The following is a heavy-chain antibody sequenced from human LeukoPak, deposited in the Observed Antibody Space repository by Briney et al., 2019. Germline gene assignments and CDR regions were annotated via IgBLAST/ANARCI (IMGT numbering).Heavy chain of an antibody. CDR1: GGSISSSNW. Sequence: SGTLSLTCAVSGGSISSSNWWSWVRQPPGKGLEWIGEIYHSGSTNYNPSLKSRVTISVDKSKNQFSLKLSSVTAADTAVYYCARESGSYPGIFDDWGQGTLVTVSS. CDR2: IYHSGST. CDR3: ARESGSYPGIFDD. J-gene: IGHJ4*02. D-gene: IGHD1-26*01. V-gene: IGHV4-4*02.